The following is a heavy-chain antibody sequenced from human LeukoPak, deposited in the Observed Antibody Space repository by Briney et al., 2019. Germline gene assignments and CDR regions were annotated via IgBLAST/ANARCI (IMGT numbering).Heavy chain of an antibody. V-gene: IGHV1-24*01. D-gene: IGHD2-21*02. CDR3: ARDQNVVVTGVPDYFDY. CDR1: GYTLTELS. J-gene: IGHJ4*02. Sequence: GASVKVSCTVSGYTLTELSMHWVRQAPGKGLEWMGGFDPEDGETIYAQKFQGRVTMTRDTSTSTVYMELSSLRSEDTAVYYCARDQNVVVTGVPDYFDYWGQGTLVTVSS. CDR2: FDPEDGET.